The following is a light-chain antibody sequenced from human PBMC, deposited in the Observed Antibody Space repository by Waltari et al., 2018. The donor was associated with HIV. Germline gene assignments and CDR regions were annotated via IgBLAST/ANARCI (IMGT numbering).Light chain of an antibody. V-gene: IGLV2-14*01. CDR1: SSAVGGYNY. CDR2: EVS. J-gene: IGLJ2*01. Sequence: QSALTQPASVSGSPGQSITISCTGTSSAVGGYNYVPWYQQHPGKAPNLMSDEVSNRPSGVSNRFSGSKSGNTSSLTISWLQAEDEADYFCSSYTSSSTPVVFGGVTKLTVL. CDR3: SSYTSSSTPVV.